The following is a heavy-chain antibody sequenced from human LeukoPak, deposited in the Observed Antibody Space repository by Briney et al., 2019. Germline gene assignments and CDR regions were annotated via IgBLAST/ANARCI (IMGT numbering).Heavy chain of an antibody. V-gene: IGHV3-21*01. Sequence: GGSLRLSCAASGFTFSSYSMNWVRQAPGKGLEWVSSISSSRSYIYYADSVKGRFTISRDNAKNSLYLQMNSLRAEDTAVYYCARPDTAMVRGYYFDYWGQGTLVTVSS. D-gene: IGHD5-18*01. CDR1: GFTFSSYS. CDR3: ARPDTAMVRGYYFDY. J-gene: IGHJ4*02. CDR2: ISSSRSYI.